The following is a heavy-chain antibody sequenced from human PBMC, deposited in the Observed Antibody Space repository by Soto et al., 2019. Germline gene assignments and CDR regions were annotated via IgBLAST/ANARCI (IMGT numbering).Heavy chain of an antibody. Sequence: EVQLVETGGGLIQPGGSLRLSCAASGFTVSSKYMSWVRQAPGKGLEWVSVIYSGGSRNYADSVQGRFTLSKVNSNNMLYLQMNSLRAEDTAVYYCARDGGWYAGLYPWGQGTLVNVSS. CDR1: GFTVSSKY. D-gene: IGHD6-19*01. J-gene: IGHJ5*02. CDR3: ARDGGWYAGLYP. V-gene: IGHV3-53*02. CDR2: IYSGGSR.